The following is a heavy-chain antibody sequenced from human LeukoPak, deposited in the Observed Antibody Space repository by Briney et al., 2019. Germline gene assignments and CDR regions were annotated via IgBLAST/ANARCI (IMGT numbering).Heavy chain of an antibody. CDR2: ISPDATNS. J-gene: IGHJ4*02. CDR3: ATGYRSAYSWDS. V-gene: IGHV3-74*03. CDR1: GFTFSVYY. D-gene: IGHD5-12*01. Sequence: GGSLRLSRAASGFTFSVYYMFWVRQAPGKGLVWVSSISPDATNSKYADFVEGRFTISRDNAKNTLYLQLNSLRVEDAAVYYCATGYRSAYSWDSWGQGTLVTVSS.